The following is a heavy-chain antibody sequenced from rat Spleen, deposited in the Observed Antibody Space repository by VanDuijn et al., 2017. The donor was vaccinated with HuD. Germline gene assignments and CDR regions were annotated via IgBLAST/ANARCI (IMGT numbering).Heavy chain of an antibody. J-gene: IGHJ2*01. Sequence: EVQLVESGGGLVQPGRSMKLSCAALGFTFSNYYMAWVRQAPTKGLEWVASISTGGGNTYYRDSVKGRFTISRDNAKSTLYLQMDSLRSEDTATYYCARHWTEPLWYFDYWGQGVMVTVSS. V-gene: IGHV5-25*01. CDR1: GFTFSNYY. CDR2: ISTGGGNT. D-gene: IGHD1-11*01. CDR3: ARHWTEPLWYFDY.